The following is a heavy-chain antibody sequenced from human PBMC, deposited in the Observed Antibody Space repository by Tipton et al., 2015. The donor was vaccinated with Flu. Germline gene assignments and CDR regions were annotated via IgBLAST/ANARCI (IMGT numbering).Heavy chain of an antibody. CDR1: GGSISSYY. D-gene: IGHD3-10*01. V-gene: IGHV4-59*08. Sequence: TLSLTCTVSGGSISSYYWSWIRQPPGKGLEWIGYIYYSGSTNYNPSLKSRVTIPVDTSKNQFSLKLSSVTAADTAVYYCARGDYYGYWYFDLWGRGTLVTVSS. CDR3: ARGDYYGYWYFDL. J-gene: IGHJ2*01. CDR2: IYYSGST.